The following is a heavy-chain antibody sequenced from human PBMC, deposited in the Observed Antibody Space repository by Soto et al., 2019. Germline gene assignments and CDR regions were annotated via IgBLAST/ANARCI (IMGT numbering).Heavy chain of an antibody. CDR1: GFTFSSYG. J-gene: IGHJ6*02. Sequence: QVQLVESGGGVVQPGRSLRLSCAASGFTFSSYGMHWVRQAPGKGLEWVAVIWYDGSNKYYADSVKGRFTISRDNSKNTLYLQMNSLRAEDTAVYYCARTAMVTGRDYYYGMDVWGQGTTVTVSS. D-gene: IGHD5-18*01. V-gene: IGHV3-33*01. CDR2: IWYDGSNK. CDR3: ARTAMVTGRDYYYGMDV.